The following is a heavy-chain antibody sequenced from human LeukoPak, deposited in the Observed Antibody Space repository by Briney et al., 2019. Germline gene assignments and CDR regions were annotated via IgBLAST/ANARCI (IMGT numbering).Heavy chain of an antibody. CDR3: ARDEVQWLGRGSAFDI. V-gene: IGHV3-20*04. CDR2: INWNGGST. J-gene: IGHJ3*02. CDR1: GFTFDDYG. D-gene: IGHD6-19*01. Sequence: PGGSLRLSCAASGFTFDDYGMSWVRQAPGKGLEWVSGINWNGGSTGYADSVKGRFTISRDNAKNSLYLQMNSLRAEDTALYYCARDEVQWLGRGSAFDIWGQGTMVTVSS.